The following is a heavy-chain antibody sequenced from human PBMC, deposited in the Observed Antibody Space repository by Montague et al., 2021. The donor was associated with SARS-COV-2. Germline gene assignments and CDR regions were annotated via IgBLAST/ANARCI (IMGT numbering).Heavy chain of an antibody. D-gene: IGHD3-16*01. CDR3: AKHSAFHPYYCDIHV. Sequence: SLRLSCAASGFSFAGYALSWVRQAPGQGLEWVSGISSGGASTYYGDSVQGRFTISRDNSKNTVYLQMNSLRAEDTAVYYCAKHSAFHPYYCDIHVWGQGTTVTVSS. V-gene: IGHV3-23*01. CDR2: ISSGGAST. J-gene: IGHJ6*02. CDR1: GFSFAGYA.